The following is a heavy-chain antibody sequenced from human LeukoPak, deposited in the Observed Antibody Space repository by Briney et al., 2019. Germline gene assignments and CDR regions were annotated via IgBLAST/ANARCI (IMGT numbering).Heavy chain of an antibody. CDR3: ARETVRGTCWFDP. Sequence: ASVTVSFKASGYTFTSYYMHWVRQAPGQGLEGMGIINPSGGSTSYAQKFQGRVTMTRDTSTSAVYMELSSLRSEDTAVYYCARETVRGTCWFDPWGQGTLVTVSS. D-gene: IGHD3-10*01. V-gene: IGHV1-46*01. CDR1: GYTFTSYY. J-gene: IGHJ5*02. CDR2: INPSGGST.